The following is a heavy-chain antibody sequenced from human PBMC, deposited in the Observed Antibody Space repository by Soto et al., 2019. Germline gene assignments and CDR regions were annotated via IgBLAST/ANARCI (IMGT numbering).Heavy chain of an antibody. CDR2: IDQTGQT. J-gene: IGHJ6*02. CDR3: ARGVGSGRDYGLDV. CDR1: GESFSDYF. V-gene: IGHV4-34*01. D-gene: IGHD3-10*01. Sequence: QVQLQQWGAGLLKPSETLSLTCAVSGESFSDYFWSWIRQPPGKGLEWSGEIDQTGQTNYNPSLKSRVIMSVDTSKNQFSLNLSSVTAADTAMYYCARGVGSGRDYGLDVWGQGATVTVS.